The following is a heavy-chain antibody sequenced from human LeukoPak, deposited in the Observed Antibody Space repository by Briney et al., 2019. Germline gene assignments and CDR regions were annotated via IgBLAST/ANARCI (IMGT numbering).Heavy chain of an antibody. D-gene: IGHD3-10*01. CDR2: INPNSGGT. J-gene: IGHJ3*02. CDR1: GYTFTGYY. V-gene: IGHV1-2*02. CDR3: AREARITMVRGVESRAFDI. Sequence: ASVKASCKASGYTFTGYYMHWVRQAPGQGLEWMGWINPNSGGTNYAQKFQGRATMTRDTSISTAYMELSRLRSDDTAVYYCAREARITMVRGVESRAFDIWGQGTMVTVSS.